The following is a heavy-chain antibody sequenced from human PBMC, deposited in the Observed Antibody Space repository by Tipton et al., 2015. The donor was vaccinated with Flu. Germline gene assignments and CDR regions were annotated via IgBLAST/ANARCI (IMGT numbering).Heavy chain of an antibody. CDR2: IYYSGST. CDR3: ARLSYYDVDLKNFYFDY. J-gene: IGHJ4*02. D-gene: IGHD3-10*02. Sequence: TLSLTCTVSGGSINNYYWSWIRQPPGKGLEWIGYIYYSGSTNYNPSLKSRVTISVDTSKNQFSLKLRSVTAADTAVYYCARLSYYDVDLKNFYFDYWGQGALVTVSS. V-gene: IGHV4-59*08. CDR1: GGSINNYY.